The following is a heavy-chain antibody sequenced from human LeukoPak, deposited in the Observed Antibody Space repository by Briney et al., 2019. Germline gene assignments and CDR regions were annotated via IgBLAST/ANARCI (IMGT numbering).Heavy chain of an antibody. CDR1: GYTFTGYY. CDR3: ASSGSYYPYYYYYMDV. Sequence: ASVKVSCKASGYTFTGYYMHWVRQAPGQGREWMGWINPNSGGTNYAQKFQGRVTMTRHTSISTAYMELSRLRSDDTAVYYCASSGSYYPYYYYYMDVWGKGTTVTISS. D-gene: IGHD1-26*01. J-gene: IGHJ6*03. V-gene: IGHV1-2*02. CDR2: INPNSGGT.